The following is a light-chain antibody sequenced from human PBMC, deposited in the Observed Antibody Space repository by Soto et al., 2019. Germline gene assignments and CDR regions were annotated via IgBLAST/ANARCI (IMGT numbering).Light chain of an antibody. V-gene: IGKV3-20*01. Sequence: EIVLTQSPGTLYLSPGERATLSCRASQSVSSSYLAWYQQKPGQAPRLLIYGASSRATRIPDRFSGSGSGKDFTLTISRLEPEDFAGYYCQQYGSSPITFGQGTRREIK. CDR2: GAS. CDR1: QSVSSSY. J-gene: IGKJ5*01. CDR3: QQYGSSPIT.